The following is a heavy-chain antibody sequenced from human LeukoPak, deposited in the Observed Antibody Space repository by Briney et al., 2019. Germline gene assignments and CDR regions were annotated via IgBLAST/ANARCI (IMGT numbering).Heavy chain of an antibody. J-gene: IGHJ6*03. V-gene: IGHV4-34*01. Sequence: PSETLSLTCAVYGGSFSHYYWSWIRQPPGKGLEWIGEINHSGGTNYDPSLKSRVTISVDTSKNQFSLKLSSVTAADTAVYYCARVHRLPRYYYYYMDVWGKGTTVTVSS. CDR3: ARVHRLPRYYYYYMDV. CDR1: GGSFSHYY. CDR2: INHSGGT. D-gene: IGHD4-11*01.